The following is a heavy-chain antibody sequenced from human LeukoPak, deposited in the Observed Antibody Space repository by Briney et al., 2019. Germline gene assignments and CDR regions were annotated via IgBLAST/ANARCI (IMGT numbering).Heavy chain of an antibody. CDR2: IFWDGDK. V-gene: IGHV2-5*02. CDR1: GFSLSTSGMA. D-gene: IGHD3-22*01. J-gene: IGHJ4*02. Sequence: SGPTLVKPTQTLTLTCTFSGFSLSTSGMAVGWIRQPPGEALEWLALIFWDGDKRYRPALKSRLTITKDTSKNQVVLTMTNMDPVDTATYYCAPLKGDIVVDSHWGQGTLVTVSS. CDR3: APLKGDIVVDSH.